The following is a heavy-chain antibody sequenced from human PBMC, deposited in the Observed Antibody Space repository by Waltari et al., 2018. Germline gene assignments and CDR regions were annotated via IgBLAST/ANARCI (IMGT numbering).Heavy chain of an antibody. CDR3: ARDTAWLYFQH. CDR2: IDSCGST. V-gene: IGHV3-53*04. D-gene: IGHD6-19*01. J-gene: IGHJ1*01. Sequence: EVQLVESGGGLVQPGGSLRLSCAASGFTVSSNYMSWVRHAPGKGLEWVSVIDSCGSTYYADSVKGRFTISRHNSKNTLYLQMNSLGAEDTAVYYCARDTAWLYFQHWCQGTLVTVSS. CDR1: GFTVSSNY.